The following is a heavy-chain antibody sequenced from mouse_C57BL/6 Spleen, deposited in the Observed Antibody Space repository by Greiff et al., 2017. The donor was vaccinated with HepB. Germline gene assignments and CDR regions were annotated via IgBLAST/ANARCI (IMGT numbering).Heavy chain of an antibody. D-gene: IGHD4-1*01. Sequence: EVKLMESGGGLVQPGGSLKLSCAASGFTFSDYGMAWVRQAPRKGPEWVAFISNLAYSIYYADTVTGRFTISRENAKNTLYLEMSSLRSEDTAMYYCARLGTGTKGYYFDYWGQGTTLTVSS. CDR3: ARLGTGTKGYYFDY. V-gene: IGHV5-15*01. J-gene: IGHJ2*01. CDR2: ISNLAYSI. CDR1: GFTFSDYG.